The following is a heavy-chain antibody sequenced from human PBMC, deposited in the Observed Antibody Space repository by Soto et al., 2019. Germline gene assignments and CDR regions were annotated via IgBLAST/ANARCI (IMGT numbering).Heavy chain of an antibody. D-gene: IGHD2-15*01. V-gene: IGHV3-23*01. Sequence: LSLTCAASGFTFSSYAMSWVRQAPGKGLEWVSAISGSGGSTYYADSVKGRFTISRDNSKNTLYLQMNSLRAEDTAVYYCAHTVVSAPFDYWGQGTLVTVSS. CDR1: GFTFSSYA. CDR3: AHTVVSAPFDY. J-gene: IGHJ4*02. CDR2: ISGSGGST.